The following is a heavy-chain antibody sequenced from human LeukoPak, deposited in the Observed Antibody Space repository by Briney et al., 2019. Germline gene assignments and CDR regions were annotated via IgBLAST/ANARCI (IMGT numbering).Heavy chain of an antibody. CDR1: GYSFTIYW. J-gene: IGHJ6*03. Sequence: PGESLKISCKDSGYSFTIYWIGWVRQMPGKGLEWMGIIYPGDSETRYSPSFQGQVTISADKSISAAYLQWSSLQASDTAMYYCARHIHPVTGIYYYMDVWGKGSTVTVSS. D-gene: IGHD6-19*01. V-gene: IGHV5-51*01. CDR3: ARHIHPVTGIYYYMDV. CDR2: IYPGDSET.